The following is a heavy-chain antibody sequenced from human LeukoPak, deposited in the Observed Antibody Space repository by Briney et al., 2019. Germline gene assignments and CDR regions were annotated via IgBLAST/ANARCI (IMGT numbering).Heavy chain of an antibody. D-gene: IGHD5-18*01. J-gene: IGHJ4*02. CDR3: ARDLLDTAMVTDYFDY. CDR2: IIPIFGIA. CDR1: GGTFSSYA. Sequence: ASVKVSCKASGGTFSSYAISWVRQAPGQGLEWMGRIIPIFGIANYAQKSQGRVTITADKSTSTAYMELSSLRSEDTAVYYCARDLLDTAMVTDYFDYWGQGTLVTVSS. V-gene: IGHV1-69*04.